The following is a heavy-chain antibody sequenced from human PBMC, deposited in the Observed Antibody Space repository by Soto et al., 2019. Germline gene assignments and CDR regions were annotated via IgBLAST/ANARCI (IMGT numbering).Heavy chain of an antibody. CDR2: ISAYNGNT. J-gene: IGHJ6*03. V-gene: IGHV1-18*01. CDR3: AREGEIVVVVAATRYYYMDV. D-gene: IGHD2-15*01. Sequence: ASVKVSCKASGYTFTSYGISWVRQAPGQGLEWMGWISAYNGNTNCAQKLQGRVTMTTDTSTSTAYMELRSLRSDDTAVYYCAREGEIVVVVAATRYYYMDVWGKGTTVTVSS. CDR1: GYTFTSYG.